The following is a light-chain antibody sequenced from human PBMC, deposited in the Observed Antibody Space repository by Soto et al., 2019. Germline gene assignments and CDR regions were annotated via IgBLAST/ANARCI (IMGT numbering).Light chain of an antibody. CDR3: SSHTSVNTRV. Sequence: QSVLTQPASVSGSPGQSIAISCTGTTNYVGTYDYVSWYQQYPDKAPKLIIYEVTQRPSGVSNRFSGSKSGNTASLTISGLQAEDEADYYCSSHTSVNTRVFGTGTKVTVL. CDR1: TNYVGTYDY. CDR2: EVT. J-gene: IGLJ1*01. V-gene: IGLV2-14*01.